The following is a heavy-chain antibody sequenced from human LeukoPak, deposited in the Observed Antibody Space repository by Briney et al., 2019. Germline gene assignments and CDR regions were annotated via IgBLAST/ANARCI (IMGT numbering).Heavy chain of an antibody. Sequence: PGGSLRLSCAASGFSDRTNYMSWVRQAPGKGLEWVSVIYSGGTIRYAESVQGRFTISRDNSRDTLHLQVNSLRVDDTAVYYCVRAVHHLFYSDSSGYYGDAFDVWGQGTVVTVSS. V-gene: IGHV3-53*01. CDR3: VRAVHHLFYSDSSGYYGDAFDV. D-gene: IGHD3-22*01. J-gene: IGHJ3*01. CDR2: IYSGGTI. CDR1: GFSDRTNY.